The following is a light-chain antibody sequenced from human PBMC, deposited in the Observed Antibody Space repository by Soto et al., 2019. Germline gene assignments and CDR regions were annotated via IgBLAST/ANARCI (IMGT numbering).Light chain of an antibody. J-gene: IGKJ4*01. CDR1: QSISSW. Sequence: DIQMTQSPATLSASVGDRVTITCRASQSISSWLAWNQEKPGRAPKLLIYDASTLESGVPSRFSGSGSGTEFTLTISSLQPDDFATYYCQQYSSHDLLTFGGGTKVDIK. CDR3: QQYSSHDLLT. CDR2: DAS. V-gene: IGKV1-5*01.